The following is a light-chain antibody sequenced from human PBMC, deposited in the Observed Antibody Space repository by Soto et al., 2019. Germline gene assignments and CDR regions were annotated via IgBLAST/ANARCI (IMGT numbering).Light chain of an antibody. CDR3: QQYNNWPPS. J-gene: IGKJ1*01. CDR2: GAS. Sequence: EIVMTQSPATLSVSPGERATLSCRASQSVSGNLAWYQQKPGQAPRLLIYGASTRATGIPARFSGSGSGTESTLTISLLQSEDFAVYYCQQYNNWPPSFGQGTKVEIK. CDR1: QSVSGN. V-gene: IGKV3-15*01.